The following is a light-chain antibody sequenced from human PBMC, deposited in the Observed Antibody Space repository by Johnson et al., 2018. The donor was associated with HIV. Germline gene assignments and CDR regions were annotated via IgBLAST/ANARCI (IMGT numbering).Light chain of an antibody. J-gene: IGLJ1*01. V-gene: IGLV1-51*02. CDR1: SSTIGNNY. Sequence: QSVLTQPPSVSAAPGQKVTISCSGGSSTIGNNYVSWYQVLPGTAPKLLIYKNNERPSGIPDRFSGSKSGTSATLGITGLQTGDEADYYCGTWDTSLSAGGVFGTGTKVTVL. CDR2: KNN. CDR3: GTWDTSLSAGGV.